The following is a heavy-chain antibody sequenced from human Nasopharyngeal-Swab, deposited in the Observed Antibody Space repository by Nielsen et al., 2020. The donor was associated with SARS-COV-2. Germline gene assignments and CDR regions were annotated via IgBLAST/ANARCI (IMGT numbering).Heavy chain of an antibody. D-gene: IGHD5-12*01. CDR3: ARGLGSGYDYYYYYMDV. CDR2: ISAYNGNT. Sequence: ASVKVSCKASGYTFTSYGISWVRQAPGQGLEWMGWISAYNGNTNYAQKLQGRVTMTTDTSTSTAYMELRSLRSDVTAVYYCARGLGSGYDYYYYYMDVWGKGTTVTVSS. CDR1: GYTFTSYG. J-gene: IGHJ6*03. V-gene: IGHV1-18*01.